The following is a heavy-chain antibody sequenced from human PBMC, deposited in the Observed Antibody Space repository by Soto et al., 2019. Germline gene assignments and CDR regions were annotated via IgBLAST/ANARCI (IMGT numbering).Heavy chain of an antibody. V-gene: IGHV4-38-2*01. J-gene: IGHJ6*02. CDR2: IYHAGSV. CDR1: GYSIASGYY. Sequence: PSETLSLTCAVSGYSIASGYYWAWIRPSPGKGLEWIGSIYHAGSVYYNPSLNSRVAVSLDTSKNHFSLKLTSVTAADTAVYYCARTFDYYGMEVLGQETTVNVSS. CDR3: ARTFDYYGMEV.